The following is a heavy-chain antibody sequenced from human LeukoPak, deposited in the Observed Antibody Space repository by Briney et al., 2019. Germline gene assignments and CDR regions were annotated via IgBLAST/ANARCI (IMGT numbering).Heavy chain of an antibody. Sequence: SETLSLTCTVSGGSISSYYWSWIRQPPGKGLEWIGYIYYSGSTNYNPSLKSRVTISVDTSKNQFSLKLSSVTAADTAVYCCARGITIFGVVIEYYFDYWGQGTLVTVSS. CDR3: ARGITIFGVVIEYYFDY. D-gene: IGHD3-3*01. CDR1: GGSISSYY. J-gene: IGHJ4*02. CDR2: IYYSGST. V-gene: IGHV4-59*01.